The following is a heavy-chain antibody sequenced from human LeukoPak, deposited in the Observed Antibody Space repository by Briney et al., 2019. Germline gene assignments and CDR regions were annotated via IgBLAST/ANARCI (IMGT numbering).Heavy chain of an antibody. CDR2: INHSGST. Sequence: SETLSLTCAVYGGSFSGYYWSWIRQPPGKGLEWIGEINHSGSTNYNPSLESRVTISVDTSKNQFSLKLSSVTAADTAVYYCAGIAAAGVDYWGQGTLVTVSS. V-gene: IGHV4-34*01. CDR3: AGIAAAGVDY. J-gene: IGHJ4*02. CDR1: GGSFSGYY. D-gene: IGHD6-13*01.